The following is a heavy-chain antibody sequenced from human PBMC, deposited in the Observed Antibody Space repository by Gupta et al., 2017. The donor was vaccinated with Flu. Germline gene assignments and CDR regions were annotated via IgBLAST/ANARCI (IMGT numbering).Heavy chain of an antibody. CDR2: IRSNSDRGTT. CDR1: GFTFSNAR. V-gene: IGHV3-15*01. D-gene: IGHD3-10*01. CDR3: TADIRGPCCMDV. J-gene: IGHJ6*02. Sequence: EVQLVESGGGLVKPGGSLRLSCPASGFTFSNARLCWVRQAAGRGLEWLGRIRSNSDRGTTDFAPPVRGRFAISRDDSRNTLYLQMNSLKTEDTAVYYCTADIRGPCCMDVWGQGTTVTVSS.